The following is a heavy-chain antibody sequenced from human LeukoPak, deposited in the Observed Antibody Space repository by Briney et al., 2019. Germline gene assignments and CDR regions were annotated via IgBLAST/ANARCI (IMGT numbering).Heavy chain of an antibody. J-gene: IGHJ3*02. V-gene: IGHV3-11*01. Sequence: GGSLRLSCAASGFTFSDYYMNWIRQAPGKGLEWVSYISSSGNTIYYADSVKGRFTTSRDNAKNSLYLQMNSLRAEDTAVYYCARIHHDAFDIWGQGTMVTVSS. CDR2: ISSSGNTI. CDR3: ARIHHDAFDI. CDR1: GFTFSDYY.